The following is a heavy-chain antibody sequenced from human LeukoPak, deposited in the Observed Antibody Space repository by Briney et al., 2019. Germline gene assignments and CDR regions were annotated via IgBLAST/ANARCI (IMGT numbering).Heavy chain of an antibody. Sequence: ASVKVSCKASGGSFSNFNITWVRQAPGQGLEWMGGTIPLFGTANYAQEFQGRVTITTDESTNTAYMELSSLRSEDTAVYYCARDLLWFGEPSNWFDPWGQGTLVTVSS. D-gene: IGHD3-10*01. V-gene: IGHV1-69*05. CDR3: ARDLLWFGEPSNWFDP. CDR1: GGSFSNFN. J-gene: IGHJ5*02. CDR2: TIPLFGTA.